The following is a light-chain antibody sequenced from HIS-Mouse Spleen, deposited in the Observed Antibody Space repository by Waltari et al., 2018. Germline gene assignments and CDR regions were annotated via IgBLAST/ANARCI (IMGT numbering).Light chain of an antibody. CDR3: CSYAGSYTFPYV. J-gene: IGLJ1*01. CDR1: RSDVGGYNY. CDR2: DVR. Sequence: QSALTQPRSVSGAPGHAVTISCTVTRSDVGGYNYFSWYHQPPGKSPKLMIYDVRTRPSGVPDRFSGSKSGNTASLTISGLQAEDEADYYCCSYAGSYTFPYVFGTGTKVTVL. V-gene: IGLV2-11*01.